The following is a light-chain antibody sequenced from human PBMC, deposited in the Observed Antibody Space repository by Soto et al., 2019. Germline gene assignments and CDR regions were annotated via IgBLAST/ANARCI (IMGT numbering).Light chain of an antibody. CDR3: HQRTTWPT. Sequence: EIVLTQSPATLSLSPGQRATLSCRASQSVSTYLAWYQQKPGQAPRLLIYDASNRATGVPARFSGSGSGTDFTLTISSLEPENVAFYYCHQRTTWPTFGQGTNVEIK. CDR1: QSVSTY. CDR2: DAS. J-gene: IGKJ1*01. V-gene: IGKV3-11*01.